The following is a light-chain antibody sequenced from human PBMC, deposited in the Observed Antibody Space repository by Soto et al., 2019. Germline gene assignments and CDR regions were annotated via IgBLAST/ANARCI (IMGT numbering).Light chain of an antibody. CDR1: QSISSY. CDR3: QKSYSSPWT. V-gene: IGKV1-39*01. J-gene: IGKJ1*01. CDR2: AAS. Sequence: DIQMTQSPSSLSASVGDRVTITCRASQSISSYLNWYQQKPGKAPKLLIYAASSLQSGVPSRISGSGSGTDFPLTISILQPEGSATYHCQKSYSSPWTFGQGTKVEIK.